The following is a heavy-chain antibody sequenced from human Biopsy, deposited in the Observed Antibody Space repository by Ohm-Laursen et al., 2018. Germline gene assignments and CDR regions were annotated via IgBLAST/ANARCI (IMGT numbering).Heavy chain of an antibody. D-gene: IGHD2/OR15-2a*01. Sequence: SQTLSLTCTVSGGSISSDYWSWIRQPPAKGLEWVGYSYYSGSTNYNPSLKSRVTISVDTSKNQFSLRLNSVTAADTAVYYCARATNSTGWPNYYFYGMDVWGQGTPVTVSS. CDR3: ARATNSTGWPNYYFYGMDV. CDR1: GGSISSDY. V-gene: IGHV4-59*01. CDR2: SYYSGST. J-gene: IGHJ6*02.